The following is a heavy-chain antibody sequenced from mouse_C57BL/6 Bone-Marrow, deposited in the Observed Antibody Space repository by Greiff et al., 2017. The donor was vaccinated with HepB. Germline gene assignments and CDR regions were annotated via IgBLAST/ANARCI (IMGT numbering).Heavy chain of an antibody. V-gene: IGHV6-6*01. J-gene: IGHJ4*01. CDR3: TRNYYSNYGVLYYYAMDY. CDR1: GFTFSDAW. Sequence: EVKLQESGGGLVQPGGSMKLSCAASGFTFSDAWMDWVRQSPEKGLEWVAEIRNKANNHATYYAESVKGRFTISRDDSKSSVYLQMNSLRAEDTGIYYCTRNYYSNYGVLYYYAMDYWGQGTSVTVSS. D-gene: IGHD2-5*01. CDR2: IRNKANNHAT.